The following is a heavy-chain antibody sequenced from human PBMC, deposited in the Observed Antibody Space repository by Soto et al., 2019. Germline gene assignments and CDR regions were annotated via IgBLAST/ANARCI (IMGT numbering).Heavy chain of an antibody. CDR3: ARTSAAGRNYNAMDV. V-gene: IGHV5-51*01. J-gene: IGHJ6*02. CDR1: GYSFTSYW. D-gene: IGHD6-13*01. Sequence: EVQLVQSGAEVKKPGESLKISCKGSGYSFTSYWIGWVRQMPGKGLEWMGIIYPGDSDTRYSPSFQGQVTISADKSISAAYLQWSSPKASSTAMCYCARTSAAGRNYNAMDVWGQGTTVTVSS. CDR2: IYPGDSDT.